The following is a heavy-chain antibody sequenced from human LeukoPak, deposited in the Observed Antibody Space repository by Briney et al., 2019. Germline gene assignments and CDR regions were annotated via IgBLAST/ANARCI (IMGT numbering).Heavy chain of an antibody. CDR1: GGSFSGYY. Sequence: SETLSLTCAVYGGSFSGYYWSWIRQPPGKGLEWIGEINHSGSTNYNPSLKSRVTISVDTSKDQFSLRLSSVTAADTAVYYCARVLEGSSGQHWYFDLWGRGTLVTVSS. V-gene: IGHV4-34*01. J-gene: IGHJ2*01. CDR3: ARVLEGSSGQHWYFDL. CDR2: INHSGST. D-gene: IGHD6-19*01.